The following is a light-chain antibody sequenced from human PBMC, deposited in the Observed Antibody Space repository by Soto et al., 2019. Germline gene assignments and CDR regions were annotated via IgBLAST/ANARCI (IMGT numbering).Light chain of an antibody. CDR2: QVT. CDR1: SSDVGTRNL. Sequence: QSVLTQPASVSGSPGQSITISCTGTSSDVGTRNLVSWYQQHPAKAPKLMIYQVTHPPSGVSNRLSGSKSGNTAPLTIAGLQDEDEDDYYCTSYADSTNYVFGTGTKLTVL. J-gene: IGLJ1*01. V-gene: IGLV2-14*01. CDR3: TSYADSTNYV.